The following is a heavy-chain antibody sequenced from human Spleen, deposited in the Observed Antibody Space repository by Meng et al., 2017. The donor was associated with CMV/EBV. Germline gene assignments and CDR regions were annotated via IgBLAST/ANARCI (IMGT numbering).Heavy chain of an antibody. CDR1: GFTFSSYG. CDR3: ARLHCSSTSCYNYYYYYGMDV. V-gene: IGHV3-30*02. J-gene: IGHJ6*02. Sequence: GESLKISCAASGFTFSSYGMHWVRQAPGKGLEWVAFIRYDGSNKYYADSVKGRFTISRDNSKNTLYLQMNSLRAEDTAVYYCARLHCSSTSCYNYYYYYGMDVWGQGTTVTVSS. CDR2: IRYDGSNK. D-gene: IGHD2-2*01.